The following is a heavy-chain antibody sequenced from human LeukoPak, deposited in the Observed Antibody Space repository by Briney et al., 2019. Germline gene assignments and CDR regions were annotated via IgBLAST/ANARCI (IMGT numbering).Heavy chain of an antibody. CDR1: GYTFTSYY. V-gene: IGHV1-46*01. CDR3: ARSDDSHGSDY. Sequence: ASVKVSCKASGYTFTSYYMHWVRQAPGQGLEWMGIINPSGGGTSYAQKFQGRVTMTRDTSTSTVYMELSSLISEDTALYYCARSDDSHGSDYWRQGTLVTVSS. J-gene: IGHJ4*02. D-gene: IGHD3-10*01. CDR2: INPSGGGT.